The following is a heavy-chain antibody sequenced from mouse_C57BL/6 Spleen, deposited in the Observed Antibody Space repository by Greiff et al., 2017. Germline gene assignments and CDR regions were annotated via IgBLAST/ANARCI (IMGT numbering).Heavy chain of an antibody. Sequence: EVQGVESGGGLVKPGGSLKLSCAASGFTFSDYGMHWVRQAPEKGLEWVAYISSGSSTIYYADTVKGRSTISRDNAKNPLFMQMTSLTSEDTAMYCCARTYYSNFWCFDVWGTGTTVTVSS. CDR3: ARTYYSNFWCFDV. CDR1: GFTFSDYG. CDR2: ISSGSSTI. J-gene: IGHJ1*03. D-gene: IGHD2-5*01. V-gene: IGHV5-17*01.